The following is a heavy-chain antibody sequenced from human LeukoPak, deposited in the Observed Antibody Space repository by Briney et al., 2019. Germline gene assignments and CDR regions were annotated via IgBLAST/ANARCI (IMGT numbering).Heavy chain of an antibody. Sequence: NPSETLSLTCAVYGGSFSGYYWSWIRQPPGKGLEWIGEVNHSGSTNYNPSLKSRVTISVDTSKNQFSLKLSSVTAEDTAVYYCASLSFWSGYHVAFDIWGQGTMVTVSS. CDR3: ASLSFWSGYHVAFDI. D-gene: IGHD3-3*01. V-gene: IGHV4-34*01. CDR2: VNHSGST. J-gene: IGHJ3*02. CDR1: GGSFSGYY.